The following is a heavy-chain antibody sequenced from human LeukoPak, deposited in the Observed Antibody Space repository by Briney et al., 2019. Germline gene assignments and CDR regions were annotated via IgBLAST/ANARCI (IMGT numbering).Heavy chain of an antibody. V-gene: IGHV4-59*12. CDR3: AGDSSSWYSPWGYYYYMDV. D-gene: IGHD6-13*01. J-gene: IGHJ6*03. CDR2: IYYTGST. CDR1: GASITSYY. Sequence: SETLSLTCTVSGASITSYYWSWIRQPAGKGLEWIGYIYYTGSTNYNPSLKSRVTMSVDTSKNQFSLKLSSVTAADTAVYYCAGDSSSWYSPWGYYYYMDVWGKGTTVTISS.